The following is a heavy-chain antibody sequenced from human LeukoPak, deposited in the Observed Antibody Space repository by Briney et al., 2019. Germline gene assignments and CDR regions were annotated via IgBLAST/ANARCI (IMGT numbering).Heavy chain of an antibody. CDR1: GGSVSSGSYY. CDR3: ASDWERRRYFDL. D-gene: IGHD1-1*01. J-gene: IGHJ2*01. Sequence: KPSETLSLTCTVSGGSVSSGSYYWSWIRQPPGKGLEWIGYIYYSGSTNYNPSLKSRVTISVDTSKNQFSLKLSSVTAADTAVYYCASDWERRRYFDLWGRGTLVTVSS. V-gene: IGHV4-61*01. CDR2: IYYSGST.